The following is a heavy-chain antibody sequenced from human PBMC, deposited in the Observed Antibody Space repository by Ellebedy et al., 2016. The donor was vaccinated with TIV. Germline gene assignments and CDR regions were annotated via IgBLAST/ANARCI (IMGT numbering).Heavy chain of an antibody. D-gene: IGHD3-10*01. Sequence: AASVKVSCKASGVSFSRYSFSWVRQAPGQGLEWVGALIAMYGKTHYAQKLQGRVTIAADESTNTAFMQLSSLKSEDTAIYYCARGEYRNWFDPWGQGTLVTVSS. CDR1: GVSFSRYS. V-gene: IGHV1-69*13. J-gene: IGHJ5*02. CDR3: ARGEYRNWFDP. CDR2: LIAMYGKT.